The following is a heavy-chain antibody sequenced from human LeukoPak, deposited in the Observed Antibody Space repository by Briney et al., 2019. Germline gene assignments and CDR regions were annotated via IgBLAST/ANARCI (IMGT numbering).Heavy chain of an antibody. J-gene: IGHJ3*02. CDR2: IYYSGST. Sequence: SETLSLTCTVSGASINTYYWSWIRQPPGKGLEWIGYIYYSGSTKYNPSLQSRVTISVDTSESNFSLKLTSVTAADTAVYYCARLLDNDSSGYPDTFDMWGQGTVVIVSS. D-gene: IGHD3-22*01. CDR3: ARLLDNDSSGYPDTFDM. CDR1: GASINTYY. V-gene: IGHV4-59*01.